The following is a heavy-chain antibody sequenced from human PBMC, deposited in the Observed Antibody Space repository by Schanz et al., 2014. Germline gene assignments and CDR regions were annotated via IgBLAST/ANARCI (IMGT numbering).Heavy chain of an antibody. Sequence: QVQLVQSGAEVKKPGASVKVSCKASGYTFVSYSMHWVRQAPGQGLEWMGIINPSGGGTSYALRFQGIVTVTRDTSRSTVYMELSSLRSEDTAVYYCARDVVDTAAGGNYWGQGTLVTVSS. CDR1: GYTFVSYS. V-gene: IGHV1-46*03. J-gene: IGHJ4*02. CDR3: ARDVVDTAAGGNY. D-gene: IGHD6-13*01. CDR2: INPSGGGT.